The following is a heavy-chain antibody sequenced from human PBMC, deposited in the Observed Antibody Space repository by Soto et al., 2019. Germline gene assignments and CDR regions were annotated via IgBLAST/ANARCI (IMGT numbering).Heavy chain of an antibody. V-gene: IGHV4-31*03. CDR3: ARDPAP. CDR2: TYNRVST. Sequence: SETLSRTCCFSCGSIIRGVYYWSWIRQNPGKGVEWIRHTYNRVSTYYNPSLKSRVTISVDTSKNQFSLKLSSVTAADTAVYYCARDPAPWGQGTLVTVSS. CDR1: CGSIIRGVYY. J-gene: IGHJ5*02.